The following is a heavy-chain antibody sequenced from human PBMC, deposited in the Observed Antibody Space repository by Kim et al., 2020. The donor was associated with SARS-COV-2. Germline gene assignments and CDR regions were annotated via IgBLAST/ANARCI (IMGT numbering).Heavy chain of an antibody. V-gene: IGHV4-61*02. CDR1: GDSITSTSYY. Sequence: SETLSLTCTVSGDSITSTSYYWSWIRQPAGKGLEWIGRIYSSGSTNYNPSLKSRVTISVDTSKNQFSLKLNSVTAADTAVYFCARDGEVRLLEGLFQDYFYGMDVWGQGTTVTVSS. CDR2: IYSSGST. CDR3: ARDGEVRLLEGLFQDYFYGMDV. D-gene: IGHD3-3*01. J-gene: IGHJ6*02.